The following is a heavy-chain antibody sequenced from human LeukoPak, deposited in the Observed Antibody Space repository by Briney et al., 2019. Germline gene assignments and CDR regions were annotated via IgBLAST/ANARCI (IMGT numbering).Heavy chain of an antibody. CDR1: GGSISSYY. D-gene: IGHD6-13*01. V-gene: IGHV4-59*08. Sequence: PSETLSLTCTVSGGSISSYYWSWIRQPPGKGLEWIGYIYYNGSTNYNPSLKSRVTISVDTSKNQFSLKLSSVTAADTAVYYCARHSGIATTGFLFDPWGQGTLVTVSS. CDR3: ARHSGIATTGFLFDP. J-gene: IGHJ5*02. CDR2: IYYNGST.